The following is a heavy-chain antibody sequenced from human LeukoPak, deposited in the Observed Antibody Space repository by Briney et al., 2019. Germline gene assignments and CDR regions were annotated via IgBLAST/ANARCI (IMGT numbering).Heavy chain of an antibody. CDR1: GFIFSNYA. CDR3: AKTGFRWGQYFYYMDV. Sequence: GGSLRLSCAASGFIFSNYAMHWVRQAPGKGLEWVAFMWHDGSKIHYADSVRGRFTISRDNSKNTLYLHMNGLIDEDTAVYYCAKTGFRWGQYFYYMDVWGIGTTVTVSS. CDR2: MWHDGSKI. V-gene: IGHV3-30*02. D-gene: IGHD1-14*01. J-gene: IGHJ6*03.